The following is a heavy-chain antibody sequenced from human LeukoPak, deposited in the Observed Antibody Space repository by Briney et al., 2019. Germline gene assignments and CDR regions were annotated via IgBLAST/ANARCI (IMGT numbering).Heavy chain of an antibody. V-gene: IGHV3-21*01. Sequence: PGGSLRLSCAASGFTFSSYSMNWVRQAPGKGLEWVSSISSSSSYIYYVDSVKGRFTISRDNAKNSLYLQMNSLRAEDTAVYYCARTDDSSGRPFDYWGQGTLVTVSS. D-gene: IGHD3-22*01. J-gene: IGHJ4*02. CDR1: GFTFSSYS. CDR3: ARTDDSSGRPFDY. CDR2: ISSSSSYI.